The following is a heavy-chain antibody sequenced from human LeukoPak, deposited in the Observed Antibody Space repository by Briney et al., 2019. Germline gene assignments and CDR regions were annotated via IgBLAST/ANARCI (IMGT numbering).Heavy chain of an antibody. CDR1: GFTFSSCW. D-gene: IGHD1-20*01. CDR2: INSDGSST. CDR3: ARESSAYNWNRGYYGMDV. Sequence: GGSLRLSCAASGFTFSSCWMHWVRQAPGKGLVWVARINSDGSSTSYADSVKGRFTISRDNAKNTLYLQMSSLRVEDTAVYYCARESSAYNWNRGYYGMDVWGQGTTVTVSS. J-gene: IGHJ6*02. V-gene: IGHV3-74*01.